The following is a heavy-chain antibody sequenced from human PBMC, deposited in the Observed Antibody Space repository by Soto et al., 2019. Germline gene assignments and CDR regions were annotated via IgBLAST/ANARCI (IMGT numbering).Heavy chain of an antibody. D-gene: IGHD4-17*01. CDR3: ARNHYGDPPLNNWFDP. V-gene: IGHV4-59*01. CDR2: FHYSGST. Sequence: PSETLSLTCTVSGGSISGYYWSWIRQPPGRGLEWIGYFHYSGSTNYSPSLKSRVTVSVDTSKNQFSLKLNSVTAADTAVYYCARNHYGDPPLNNWFDPWGQGSLVTVSS. CDR1: GGSISGYY. J-gene: IGHJ5*02.